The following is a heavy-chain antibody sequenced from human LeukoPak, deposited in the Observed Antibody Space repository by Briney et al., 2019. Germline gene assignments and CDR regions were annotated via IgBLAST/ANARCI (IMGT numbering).Heavy chain of an antibody. CDR1: GVTFSNYA. V-gene: IGHV3-23*01. CDR3: AKSTSPLYYYYGMDV. J-gene: IGHJ6*02. Sequence: RSGGSLRLSCAASGVTFSNYAMSWVHQAPGKGLEWVSTISGSGGSTYYADSVKGRFTISRDNSKNTLYLQLNSLRAEDTAVYYCAKSTSPLYYYYGMDVWGQGTTVTVSS. D-gene: IGHD2-2*01. CDR2: ISGSGGST.